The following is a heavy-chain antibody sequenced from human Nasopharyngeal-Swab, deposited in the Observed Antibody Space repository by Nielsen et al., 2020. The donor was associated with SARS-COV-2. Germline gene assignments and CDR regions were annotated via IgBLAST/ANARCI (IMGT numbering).Heavy chain of an antibody. D-gene: IGHD1-20*01. CDR3: ARGRGITVTTPSPVFDY. CDR2: INHSGSI. V-gene: IGHV4-34*01. J-gene: IGHJ4*02. Sequence: SPTLSLPCAVYGGSFSGYSWSWIRHSPGQGLEWIGEINHSGSINYNLSLKSRVTISVETSKNQFSLKLSSVTAADTAVYYCARGRGITVTTPSPVFDYWGQGTLVTVSS. CDR1: GGSFSGYS.